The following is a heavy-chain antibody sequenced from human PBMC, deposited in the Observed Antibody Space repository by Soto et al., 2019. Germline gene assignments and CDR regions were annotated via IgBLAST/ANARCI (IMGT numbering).Heavy chain of an antibody. V-gene: IGHV4-31*03. CDR1: GGSISSGGYY. CDR3: ARFVDSDWFDP. CDR2: IYYSGST. J-gene: IGHJ5*02. Sequence: SETLSLTCTVSGGSISSGGYYWSWIRQHPGKGLEWIGYIYYSGSTYYNPSLKSRVTISVDTSKNQFSLKLSSVTAADTAVYYCARFVDSDWFDPWGQGTLVTVSS.